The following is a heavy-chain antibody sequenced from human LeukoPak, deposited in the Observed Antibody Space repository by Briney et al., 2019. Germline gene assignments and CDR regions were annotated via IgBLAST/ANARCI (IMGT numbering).Heavy chain of an antibody. CDR1: GGSISSSSYY. J-gene: IGHJ5*02. CDR3: ARHERANWFDP. Sequence: PSETPSLTCTVSGGSISSSSYYWGWIRQPPGKGLEWIGSLYYSGSTYYNPSLRSRVTISVDTSKNQFSLKLSSVTAADTAVYYCARHERANWFDPWGQGTLVTVSS. D-gene: IGHD6-25*01. CDR2: LYYSGST. V-gene: IGHV4-39*01.